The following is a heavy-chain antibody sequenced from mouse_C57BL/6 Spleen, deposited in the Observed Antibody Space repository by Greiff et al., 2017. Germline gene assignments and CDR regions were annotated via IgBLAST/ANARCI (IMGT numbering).Heavy chain of an antibody. CDR1: GFNFNTYA. V-gene: IGHV10-1*01. Sequence: EVKLVESGGGLVQPKGSLKLSCAASGFNFNTYAMNWVRQAPGKGLEWVARIRSKSNNYATYYADSVKDRFTISRDDSESMLYLQMNNLKTEDTAMYYCVGEGYAMDYWGQGTSVTVSS. J-gene: IGHJ4*01. CDR2: IRSKSNNYAT. CDR3: VGEGYAMDY.